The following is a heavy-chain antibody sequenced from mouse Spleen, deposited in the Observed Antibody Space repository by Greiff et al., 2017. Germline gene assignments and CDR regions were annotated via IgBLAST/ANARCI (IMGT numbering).Heavy chain of an antibody. CDR1: GFTFSSYA. CDR2: ISSGGSYT. Sequence: EVHLVESGGGLVKPGGSLKLSCAASGFTFSSYAMSWVRQTPEKRLEWVATISSGGSYTYYPDSVKGRFTISRDNAKNTLYLQMSSLRSEDTAMYYCARTRDWFAYWGQGTLVTVSA. V-gene: IGHV5-9-3*01. J-gene: IGHJ3*01. CDR3: ARTRDWFAY.